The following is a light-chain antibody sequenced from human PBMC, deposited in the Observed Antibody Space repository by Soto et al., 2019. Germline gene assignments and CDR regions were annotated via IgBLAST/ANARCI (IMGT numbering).Light chain of an antibody. CDR1: QPRLTNY. Sequence: EIVLTQSPGTLSLSPGARATLSCRASQPRLTNYLAWYQQRPGQAPRLLIYGASSRATGIPDRFSGRGSGTDFTLIISRLEPEDFAVYYCQQYGSSLITFGGGTKVEI. J-gene: IGKJ4*01. V-gene: IGKV3-20*01. CDR3: QQYGSSLIT. CDR2: GAS.